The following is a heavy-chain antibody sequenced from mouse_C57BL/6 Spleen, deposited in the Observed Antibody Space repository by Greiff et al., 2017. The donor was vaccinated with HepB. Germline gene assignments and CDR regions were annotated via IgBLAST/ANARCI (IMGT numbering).Heavy chain of an antibody. CDR1: GYAFSSYW. Sequence: VQLVESGAELVKPGASVKISCKASGYAFSSYWMNWVKQRPGKGLEWIGQIYPGDGDTNYNGKFKGKATLTADKSSSTAYMQLSSLTSEDSAVYFCARTGTTVVEDAMDYWGQGTSVTVSS. D-gene: IGHD1-1*01. CDR3: ARTGTTVVEDAMDY. V-gene: IGHV1-80*01. CDR2: IYPGDGDT. J-gene: IGHJ4*01.